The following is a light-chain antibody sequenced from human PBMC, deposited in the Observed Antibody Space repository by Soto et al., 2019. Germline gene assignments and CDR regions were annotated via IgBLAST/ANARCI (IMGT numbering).Light chain of an antibody. J-gene: IGLJ3*02. Sequence: QSVLTQPPSASGTPGQRVIISCSGSNSNIGSNTVNWYQQLPGTAPKLLIYGNNQRPSGVPDRLSGSKSGTSASLAISGLQSEEEADYYCASWDDSLNAWVFGGGTKLTVL. CDR2: GNN. V-gene: IGLV1-44*01. CDR1: NSNIGSNT. CDR3: ASWDDSLNAWV.